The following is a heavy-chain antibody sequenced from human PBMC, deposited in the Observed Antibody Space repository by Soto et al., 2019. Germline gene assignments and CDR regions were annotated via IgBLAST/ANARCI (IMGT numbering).Heavy chain of an antibody. J-gene: IGHJ4*02. CDR1: GFTISTHG. CDR2: IWYDGSNK. CDR3: AAATTWNFPFPY. V-gene: IGHV3-33*03. Sequence: QAQLVESGGGVVQPGTSLRLSCAASGFTISTHGMHWVRQAPGKGLEWLANIWYDGSNKFYAESVKGRFSISKDNSKNTLYLQMSSLRAEDTAVYYCAAATTWNFPFPYWCPGNQVTVSS. D-gene: IGHD1-7*01.